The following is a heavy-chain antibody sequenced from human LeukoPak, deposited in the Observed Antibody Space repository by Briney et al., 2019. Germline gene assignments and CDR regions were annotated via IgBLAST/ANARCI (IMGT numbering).Heavy chain of an antibody. CDR1: GFTFDSYA. CDR2: ISGSGYST. J-gene: IGHJ4*02. V-gene: IGHV3-23*01. CDR3: AKEGWGGYCSSTSCYRPF. Sequence: GGSLRLSCAASGFTFDSYAMSWVRQAPGKGLECVSVISGSGYSTNYAGSVKGRFTISRDNSKNTLYLQMNSLRADDTAVYYCAKEGWGGYCSSTSCYRPFWGQGTLVTVSS. D-gene: IGHD2-2*01.